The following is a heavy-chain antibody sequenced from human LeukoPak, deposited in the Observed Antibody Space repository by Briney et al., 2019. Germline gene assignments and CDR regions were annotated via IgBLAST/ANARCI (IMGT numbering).Heavy chain of an antibody. Sequence: PGGFLRLSCAASGFTFSSYSMNWVRQAPGKGLEWVSSISSSSTYIYYADSVKGRFTISRDNAKNSLYLQMNSLRAEDTAVYYCANKKGNDFWTGYYALNFWGQGTLVTVPS. V-gene: IGHV3-21*01. D-gene: IGHD3/OR15-3a*01. CDR3: ANKKGNDFWTGYYALNF. CDR1: GFTFSSYS. CDR2: ISSSSTYI. J-gene: IGHJ4*02.